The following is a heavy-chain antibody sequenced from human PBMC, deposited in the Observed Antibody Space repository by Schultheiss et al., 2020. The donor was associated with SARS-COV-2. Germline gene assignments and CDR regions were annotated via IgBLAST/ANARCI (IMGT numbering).Heavy chain of an antibody. CDR3: AGVAATPSYAFDI. Sequence: SETLSLTCTVSGGSISSSSYYWGWIRQPPGKGLEWIGSIYYSGSTYYNPSLKSRVTISVDTSKNQFSLKLSSVTAADTAVYYCAGVAATPSYAFDIWGQGTMVTVSS. CDR1: GGSISSSSYY. J-gene: IGHJ3*02. V-gene: IGHV4-39*07. CDR2: IYYSGST. D-gene: IGHD2-15*01.